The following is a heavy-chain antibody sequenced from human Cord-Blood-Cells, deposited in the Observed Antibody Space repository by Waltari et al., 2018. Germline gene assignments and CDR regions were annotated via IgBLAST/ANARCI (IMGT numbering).Heavy chain of an antibody. Sequence: QVQLVQSGAEVKKPGASVTVSCKASGYTFTGYYLHWVRQAPGQGLGWMGWINHTSGGTNYAQTFQARVTMTRDTSISTAYMELSRLRSDDTAVYYCARAHYVFWSGFVSTIPLGYWAEIALFDYWGQGTLVTVSS. CDR1: GYTFTGYY. J-gene: IGHJ4*02. CDR3: ARAHYVFWSGFVSTIPLGYWAEIALFDY. D-gene: IGHD3-3*01. CDR2: INHTSGGT. V-gene: IGHV1-2*02.